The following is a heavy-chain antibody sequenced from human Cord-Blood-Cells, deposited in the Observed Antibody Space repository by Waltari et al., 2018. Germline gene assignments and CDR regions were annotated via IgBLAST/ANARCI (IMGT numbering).Heavy chain of an antibody. J-gene: IGHJ3*02. Sequence: QVQLVQSGAEVKKPGASVKVSCKASGYTFTGYSMHWVRQAPGQGLEWMGWINPNSGGTNCAQKFQCWVTMTRDTSISTAYMELSRLGSDDTAVYYCARPTGVHDAFDIWGQGTMVTVSS. CDR3: ARPTGVHDAFDI. D-gene: IGHD7-27*01. CDR2: INPNSGGT. V-gene: IGHV1-2*04. CDR1: GYTFTGYS.